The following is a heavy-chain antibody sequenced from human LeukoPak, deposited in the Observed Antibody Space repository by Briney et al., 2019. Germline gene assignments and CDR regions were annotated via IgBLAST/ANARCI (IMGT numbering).Heavy chain of an antibody. V-gene: IGHV4-61*02. CDR3: ARLPLYYGSGSLYP. J-gene: IGHJ4*02. Sequence: SETLSLTCTVSGDSISSGDYYWSWIRQPAGKGLEWIGRISSSGSTNYNPSLKSRVTISVDTSKNQFSLKLSSVTAADTAVYYCARLPLYYGSGSLYPWGQGTLVTVSS. CDR1: GDSISSGDYY. CDR2: ISSSGST. D-gene: IGHD3-10*01.